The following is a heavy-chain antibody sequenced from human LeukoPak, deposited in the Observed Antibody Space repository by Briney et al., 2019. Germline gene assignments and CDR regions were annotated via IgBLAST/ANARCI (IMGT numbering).Heavy chain of an antibody. D-gene: IGHD6-13*01. J-gene: IGHJ4*02. CDR3: ARVWSSSWSKEAPYYFDY. V-gene: IGHV4-59*01. CDR1: GGSISSYY. Sequence: SETLSLTCTVSGGSISSYYWSWIPQPPGKGLEWIGYIYYSGSTNYNPSLKSRVTISDDTSKNQFSMKLSSVTAADTAGYYCARVWSSSWSKEAPYYFDYWGQGTLVTVSS. CDR2: IYYSGST.